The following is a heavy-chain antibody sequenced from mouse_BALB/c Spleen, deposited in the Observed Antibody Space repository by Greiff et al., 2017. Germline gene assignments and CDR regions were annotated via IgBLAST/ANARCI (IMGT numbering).Heavy chain of an antibody. V-gene: IGHV1-9*01. Sequence: QVQLKESGAELMKPGASVKISCKATGYTFSSYWIEWVKQRPGHGLEWIGEILPGSGSTNYNEKFKGKATFTADTSSNTAYMQLSSLTSEDSAVYYCARHGKVYYYAMDYWGQGTSVTVSS. CDR3: ARHGKVYYYAMDY. CDR1: GYTFSSYW. J-gene: IGHJ4*01. D-gene: IGHD2-1*01. CDR2: ILPGSGST.